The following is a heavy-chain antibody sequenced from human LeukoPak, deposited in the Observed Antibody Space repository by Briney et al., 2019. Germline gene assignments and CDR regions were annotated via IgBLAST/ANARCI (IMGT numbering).Heavy chain of an antibody. CDR3: ARGVYIAAAQYAY. CDR2: IYYSGTT. V-gene: IGHV4-59*01. CDR1: GGSISSYY. D-gene: IGHD6-13*01. J-gene: IGHJ4*02. Sequence: PSETLSLTCTVSGGSISSYYWSWIRQPPGKGLEWIGYIYYSGTTNYNPSLKSRVTIPVDTSKNQFSLKLGSVTAADTAVYYCARGVYIAAAQYAYWGQGTLVTVSS.